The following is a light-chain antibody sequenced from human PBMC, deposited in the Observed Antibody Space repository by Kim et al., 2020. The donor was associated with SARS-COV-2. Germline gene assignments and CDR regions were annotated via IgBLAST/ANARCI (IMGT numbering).Light chain of an antibody. V-gene: IGLV3-21*04. CDR2: YDS. Sequence: SVAPGKTSRITCGGNNIGSKSVHWYQQKPGQAPVLVIYYDSDRPSGIPERFSGSNSGNTATLTISRVEAGDEADYYCQVWDSGSDHVFGTGTKVTVL. CDR1: NIGSKS. J-gene: IGLJ1*01. CDR3: QVWDSGSDHV.